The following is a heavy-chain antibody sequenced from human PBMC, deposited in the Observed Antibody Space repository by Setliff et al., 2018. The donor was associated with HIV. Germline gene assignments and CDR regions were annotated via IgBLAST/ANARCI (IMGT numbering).Heavy chain of an antibody. CDR2: IFNSGSS. CDR1: GGSISSNDYY. V-gene: IGHV4-39*01. Sequence: PSETLSLTCSVSGGSISSNDYYWGWIRQSPGKGLEWIGTIFNSGSSYYNPSLESRVTISVDTSQNQFSLRLRSVTAADTAVYYCARYPLTDWYFDLWGRGTLVTVSS. CDR3: ARYPLTDWYFDL. J-gene: IGHJ2*01. D-gene: IGHD7-27*01.